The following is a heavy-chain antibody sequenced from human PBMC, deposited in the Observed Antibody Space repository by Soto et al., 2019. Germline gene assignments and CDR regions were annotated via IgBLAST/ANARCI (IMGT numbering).Heavy chain of an antibody. J-gene: IGHJ4*02. D-gene: IGHD1-26*01. CDR3: AKRPRALLTFDY. CDR1: GFIFSNYV. Sequence: EVQLVASGGGLVQPGGSLRLSCAASGFIFSNYVMSWVRQAPGKGLEWVSSMSDSGGTSYYADSVKGRFTISRDNSKNTLYLQMNSLRAEDTAIYYCAKRPRALLTFDYWGQGTLVTVSS. V-gene: IGHV3-23*04. CDR2: MSDSGGTS.